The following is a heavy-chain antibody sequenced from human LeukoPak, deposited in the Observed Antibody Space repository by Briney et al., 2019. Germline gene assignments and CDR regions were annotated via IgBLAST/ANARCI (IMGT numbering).Heavy chain of an antibody. D-gene: IGHD3/OR15-3a*01. J-gene: IGHJ6*02. V-gene: IGHV1-2*02. CDR1: GYTFTGYY. CDR2: INPNSGGT. Sequence: GASVKVSCKASGYTFTGYYMHWVRQAPGQGLEWMGWINPNSGGTNYAQKFQGRVTMTRDTSTRIVYMELSSLRSEDTAVYYCARWGASGLALIYYYGMDVWGQGTTVTVSS. CDR3: ARWGASGLALIYYYGMDV.